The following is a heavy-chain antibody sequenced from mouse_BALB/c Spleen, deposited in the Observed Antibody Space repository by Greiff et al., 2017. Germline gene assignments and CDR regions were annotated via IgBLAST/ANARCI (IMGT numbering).Heavy chain of an antibody. V-gene: IGHV1-87*01. CDR1: GYTFTSYW. D-gene: IGHD1-1*01. J-gene: IGHJ1*01. CDR3: ERGVYGCGCCWYFDV. CDR2: IYPGDGDT. Sequence: VQLHQSGAELARPGASVKLSCKASGYTFTSYWMQWVKQRPGQGLEWIGAIYPGDGDTRYTQKFKGKATLTADKSSSTAYMPLSSLASEDSAVYSWERGVYGCGCCWYFDVWGAGTTVTVSS.